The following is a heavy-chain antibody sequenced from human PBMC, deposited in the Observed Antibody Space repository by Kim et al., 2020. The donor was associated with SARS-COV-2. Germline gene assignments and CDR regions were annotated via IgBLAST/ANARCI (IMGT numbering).Heavy chain of an antibody. D-gene: IGHD2-15*01. J-gene: IGHJ4*02. Sequence: ASVKVSCKATGYTFTSYAMNWVRQAPGQGLEWMGWINTNTGNPTYAQGFTGRFVFSLDTSVSTAYLQISSLKAEDTAVYYCATPRCSGGSCPIDYWGQGTLVTVSS. CDR2: INTNTGNP. CDR3: ATPRCSGGSCPIDY. CDR1: GYTFTSYA. V-gene: IGHV7-4-1*02.